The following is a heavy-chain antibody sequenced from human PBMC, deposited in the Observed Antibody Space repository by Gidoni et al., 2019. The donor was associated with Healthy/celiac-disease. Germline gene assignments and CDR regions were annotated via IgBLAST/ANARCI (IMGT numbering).Heavy chain of an antibody. J-gene: IGHJ5*02. D-gene: IGHD3-22*01. CDR1: GFTFGDYA. CDR3: TRGYYDSSGLLWFDP. CDR2: IRSKAYGGTT. V-gene: IGHV3-49*03. Sequence: EVQLVESGEGLVQPGRSLGLSGTASGFTFGDYAMSWFRQAPGKGLEWVGFIRSKAYGGTTEYAASVKGRFTISRDDSKSIAYLQMNSLKTEDTAVYYCTRGYYDSSGLLWFDPWGQGTLVTVSS.